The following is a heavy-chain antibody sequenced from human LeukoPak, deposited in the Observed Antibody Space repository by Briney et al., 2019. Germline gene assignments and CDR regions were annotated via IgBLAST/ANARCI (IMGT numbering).Heavy chain of an antibody. CDR1: GFTFSSYG. V-gene: IGHV3-23*01. CDR3: ARGVPLVRGVIPYNWFNP. J-gene: IGHJ5*02. D-gene: IGHD3-10*01. CDR2: ISGSGGST. Sequence: PGGTLRLSCAASGFTFSSYGMSWVRQAPGKGLEWVSAISGSGGSTYYADSVKGRFTISRDNSKNTLYLQMNSLRAEDTAVYYCARGVPLVRGVIPYNWFNPWGQGTLVTVSS.